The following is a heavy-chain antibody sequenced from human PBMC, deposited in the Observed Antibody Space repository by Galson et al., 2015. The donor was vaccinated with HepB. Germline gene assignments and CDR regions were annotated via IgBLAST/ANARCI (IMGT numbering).Heavy chain of an antibody. D-gene: IGHD3-22*01. CDR1: GGSISSSSYY. J-gene: IGHJ4*02. V-gene: IGHV4-39*01. Sequence: ETLSLTCTVSGGSISSSSYYWGWIRQPPGKGLEWIGSIYYSGSTYYNPSLKSRVTISVDTSKNQFSLKLSSVTAADTAVYYCASWGDPVYDSSGYYGPNFDYWGQGTLVTVSS. CDR3: ASWGDPVYDSSGYYGPNFDY. CDR2: IYYSGST.